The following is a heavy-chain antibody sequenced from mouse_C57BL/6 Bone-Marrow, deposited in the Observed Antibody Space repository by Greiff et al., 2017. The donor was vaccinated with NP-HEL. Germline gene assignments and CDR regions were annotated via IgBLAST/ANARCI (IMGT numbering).Heavy chain of an antibody. CDR3: ATIYYSNLWWYFDF. Sequence: VQLQQSGAELVRPGASVTLSCKASGYTFTDYEMHWVKQTPVHGLEWIGAIDPETGGTAYNQKFKGKATLTADTSSSTAYMELRRLTSEDSDVYYCATIYYSNLWWYFDFWGTGTTVTVSA. D-gene: IGHD2-5*01. V-gene: IGHV1-15*01. J-gene: IGHJ1*03. CDR1: GYTFTDYE. CDR2: IDPETGGT.